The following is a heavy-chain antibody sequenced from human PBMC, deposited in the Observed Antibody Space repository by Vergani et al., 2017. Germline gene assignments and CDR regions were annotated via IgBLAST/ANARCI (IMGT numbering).Heavy chain of an antibody. CDR1: GGSISSYY. D-gene: IGHD3-22*01. J-gene: IGHJ4*02. CDR3: AKDEYYYDSSGYLSD. Sequence: QVQLQESGPGLVKPSETLSLTCTVSGGSISSYYWSWIRQPPGKGLEWIGYIYYSGSTNYNPSLKSRVTISVDTSKNQFSLKLSSVTAADTAVYYCAKDEYYYDSSGYLSDWGQGTLVTVSS. CDR2: IYYSGST. V-gene: IGHV4-59*01.